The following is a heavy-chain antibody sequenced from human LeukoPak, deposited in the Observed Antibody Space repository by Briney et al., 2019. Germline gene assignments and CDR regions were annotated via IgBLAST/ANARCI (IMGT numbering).Heavy chain of an antibody. Sequence: GGSLRLSCAASGFTVSSNYMSWVRQAPGKGLEWVSVIYSGGSTYFADSVKGRFTISRDYSKNTLYLQINSLRAEDTAVYYCASPIGRNAFDIWGQGTMVTVSS. CDR2: IYSGGST. CDR1: GFTVSSNY. CDR3: ASPIGRNAFDI. D-gene: IGHD1-14*01. J-gene: IGHJ3*02. V-gene: IGHV3-53*01.